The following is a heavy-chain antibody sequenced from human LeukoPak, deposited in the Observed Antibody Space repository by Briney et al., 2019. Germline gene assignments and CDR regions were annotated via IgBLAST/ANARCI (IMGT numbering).Heavy chain of an antibody. V-gene: IGHV1-18*01. CDR1: GYAFTSYG. J-gene: IGHJ5*02. CDR3: ARVGLYSSGWTPWFDP. D-gene: IGHD6-19*01. Sequence: ASVKVSCKASGYAFTSYGISWVRQAPGQGLEWMGWISAYNGNTNYAQKLQGRVTMTTDTSTSTAYMELRSLRSDDTAVYYCARVGLYSSGWTPWFDPWGQGTLVTVSS. CDR2: ISAYNGNT.